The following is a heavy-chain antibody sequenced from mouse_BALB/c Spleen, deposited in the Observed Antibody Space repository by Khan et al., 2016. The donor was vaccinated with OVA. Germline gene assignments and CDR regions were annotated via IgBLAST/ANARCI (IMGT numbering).Heavy chain of an antibody. Sequence: EVELVESGGGLVQPGGSLKLSCATSGFTFRDYYMYWFRQTPEKRLEWVAYISNGGGNSYYPDTVTGRFTISRDTANNTLHLHMSSLKSEDTAMYYCARHRYGNGEDMDHWGQGTSVTVSS. J-gene: IGHJ4*01. CDR2: ISNGGGNS. CDR3: ARHRYGNGEDMDH. V-gene: IGHV5-12*02. D-gene: IGHD2-10*02. CDR1: GFTFRDYY.